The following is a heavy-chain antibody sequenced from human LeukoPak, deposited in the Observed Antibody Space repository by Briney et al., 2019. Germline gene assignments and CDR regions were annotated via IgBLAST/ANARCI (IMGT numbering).Heavy chain of an antibody. Sequence: PSETLSLTCTVSGGSISSSSYYWGWIRQPPGKGLEWIGSIYYSGSTYYNPSLKSRVTISVDTSKNQFSLKLSSVTAADTAVYFCARHGASGWYVNWFDPWGQGTLVTVSS. V-gene: IGHV4-39*01. J-gene: IGHJ5*02. CDR3: ARHGASGWYVNWFDP. D-gene: IGHD6-19*01. CDR1: GGSISSSSYY. CDR2: IYYSGST.